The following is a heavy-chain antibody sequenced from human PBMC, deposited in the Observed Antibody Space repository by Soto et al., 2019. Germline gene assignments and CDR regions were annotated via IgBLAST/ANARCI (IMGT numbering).Heavy chain of an antibody. CDR1: GFTISSYS. Sequence: GGSLRLSCAASGFTISSYSMNWVLQAPGKGLEWVSYISSSSSTIYDADSVKGRFTISRDNAKNSLYLQMNRLRDEDTAVYYCARDVPYGPAPNWGQGTLVTVSS. J-gene: IGHJ4*02. D-gene: IGHD3-10*01. CDR3: ARDVPYGPAPN. CDR2: ISSSSSTI. V-gene: IGHV3-48*02.